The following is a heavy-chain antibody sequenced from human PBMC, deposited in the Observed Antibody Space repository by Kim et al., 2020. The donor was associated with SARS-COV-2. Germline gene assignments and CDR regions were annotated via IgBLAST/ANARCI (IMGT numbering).Heavy chain of an antibody. D-gene: IGHD6-13*01. CDR1: GYTFTGYY. J-gene: IGHJ4*02. CDR2: INPNSGGT. CDR3: APLAAAGNLGDY. Sequence: ASVKVSCKASGYTFTGYYMHWVRQAPGQGLEWMGRINPNSGGTNYAQKFQGRVTMTRDTSISTAYMELSRLRSDDTAVYYCAPLAAAGNLGDYWGQGTLVTVSS. V-gene: IGHV1-2*06.